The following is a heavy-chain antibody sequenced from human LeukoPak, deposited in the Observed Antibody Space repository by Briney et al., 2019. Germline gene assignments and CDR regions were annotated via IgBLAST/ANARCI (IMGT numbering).Heavy chain of an antibody. D-gene: IGHD4-11*01. CDR1: GYTFNSYD. CDR2: MNPNRGNT. CDR3: ARVTHDDYSGNWFDP. Sequence: ASVKVSCKASGYTFNSYDINWVRQATGQGLEWRGCMNPNRGNTIYTQKFQGRVTMTSDTSISTAYMELSSLRSDDTAVYYRARVTHDDYSGNWFDPWGQGTLVTVSS. J-gene: IGHJ5*02. V-gene: IGHV1-8*01.